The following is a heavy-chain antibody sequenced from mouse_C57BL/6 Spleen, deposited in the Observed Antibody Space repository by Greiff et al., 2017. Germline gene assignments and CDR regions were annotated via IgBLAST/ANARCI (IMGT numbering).Heavy chain of an antibody. CDR2: FYPGRGSI. J-gene: IGHJ2*01. CDR3: AIHEGKGYSTPYYLDY. Sequence: VQLQQSGAELVKPGASVKLSCKASGYTFPEYTLHWVKQRSGQGLEWIGWFYPGRGSIKYNEKFKGKATLTADTSSSTVYMELRRLTSEDSAVYFWAIHEGKGYSTPYYLDYWGQGTTLTVAA. V-gene: IGHV1-62-2*01. D-gene: IGHD2-5*01. CDR1: GYTFPEYT.